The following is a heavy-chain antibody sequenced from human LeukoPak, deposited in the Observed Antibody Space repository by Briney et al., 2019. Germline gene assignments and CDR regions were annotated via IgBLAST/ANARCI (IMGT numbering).Heavy chain of an antibody. CDR3: ARVRWLAPKTYYFDY. D-gene: IGHD6-19*01. J-gene: IGHJ4*02. V-gene: IGHV4-4*07. CDR1: GGSISSYY. CDR2: IYTSGST. Sequence: SETLSLTCTVSGGSISSYYWSWIRRPAGKGLEWIGRIYTSGSTNYNPSLKSRVTMSVDTSKNQFSLKLSSVTAADTAVYYCARVRWLAPKTYYFDYWGQGTLVTVSS.